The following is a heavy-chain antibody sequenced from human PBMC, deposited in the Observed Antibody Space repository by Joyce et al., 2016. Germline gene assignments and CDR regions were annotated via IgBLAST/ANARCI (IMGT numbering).Heavy chain of an antibody. CDR2: IYYSGNT. Sequence: QVQLQESGPGLVKPSQTLSLTCTVSGGPISSGDYYWSWSRQHPGKGLEWIGYIYYSGNTYYNPSHKSRVTISVDTSKNQFSLKLRSVTAADTAVYYCARGPPKLGTKSLDIWGQGTMVTVSS. CDR3: ARGPPKLGTKSLDI. CDR1: GGPISSGDYY. D-gene: IGHD7-27*01. J-gene: IGHJ3*02. V-gene: IGHV4-30-4*01.